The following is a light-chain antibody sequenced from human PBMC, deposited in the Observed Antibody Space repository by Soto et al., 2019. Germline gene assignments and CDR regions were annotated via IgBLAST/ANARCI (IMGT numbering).Light chain of an antibody. V-gene: IGKV1-5*03. J-gene: IGKJ5*01. CDR1: QTISQW. CDR2: KAS. CDR3: QQRSNWTIT. Sequence: IQMTQSPSTLSSSLGDRVIITCRAGQTISQWLAWYQQKQGGAPKLLIYKASTLKSGVPSRFSGSESGTDGTITISSLKKEDGSVYYCQQRSNWTITFGQGTRLEIK.